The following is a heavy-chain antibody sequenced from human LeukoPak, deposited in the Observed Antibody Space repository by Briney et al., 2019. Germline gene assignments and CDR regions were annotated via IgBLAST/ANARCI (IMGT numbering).Heavy chain of an antibody. Sequence: GSLRLSCAASGFTFSNYAMHWVRQAPGKGLEYVSAISSDGGSIYYASSVKGRFTISRDNSKNTLYLQMGSLRAEDMAVYYCARGRPYYYDRSGYSSHMGVWGQGTTVTVSS. CDR3: ARGRPYYYDRSGYSSHMGV. J-gene: IGHJ6*02. D-gene: IGHD3-22*01. V-gene: IGHV3-64*01. CDR2: ISSDGGSI. CDR1: GFTFSNYA.